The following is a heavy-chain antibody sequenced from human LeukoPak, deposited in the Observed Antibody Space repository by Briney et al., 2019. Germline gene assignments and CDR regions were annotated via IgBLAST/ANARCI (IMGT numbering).Heavy chain of an antibody. J-gene: IGHJ4*02. CDR1: GFTFSSYA. CDR3: AKDPSTRFDY. V-gene: IGHV3-23*01. Sequence: GGSLRLSCVASGFTFSSYAMSWVRQAPGKGLEWVSGISGSGGSTYYADSVKGRFTISRDNSKNTRYLQMNSLRAEDTAVYYCAKDPSTRFDYWGQGTLVTVSS. CDR2: ISGSGGST.